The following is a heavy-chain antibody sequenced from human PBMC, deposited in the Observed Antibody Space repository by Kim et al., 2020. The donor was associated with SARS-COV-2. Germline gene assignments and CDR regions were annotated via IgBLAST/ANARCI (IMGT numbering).Heavy chain of an antibody. V-gene: IGHV1-24*01. J-gene: IGHJ4*02. CDR3: ATDTAMVTRLDFDY. D-gene: IGHD5-18*01. CDR1: VYTLSELS. Sequence: ASVKVSCKVSVYTLSELSMYWVRQGPGKGLEWMGGFDPEDGETIYAQKFQGRVTMTEDTSTDTAYMELSSLRSEDTAVYYCATDTAMVTRLDFDYWGQGT. CDR2: FDPEDGET.